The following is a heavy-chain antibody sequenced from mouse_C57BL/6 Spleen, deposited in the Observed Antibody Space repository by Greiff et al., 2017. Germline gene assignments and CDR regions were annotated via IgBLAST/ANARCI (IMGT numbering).Heavy chain of an antibody. V-gene: IGHV1-80*01. J-gene: IGHJ3*01. D-gene: IGHD1-1*01. Sequence: QVQLQQSGAELVKPGASVKISCKASGYAFSSYWMNWVKQRPGKGLEWIGQIYPGDGDTNYNGKFKGKATLTADKSSSTAYMQLSSLTSEDSAVYFCARSTTIEDPPFAYWGQGTLVTVSA. CDR3: ARSTTIEDPPFAY. CDR1: GYAFSSYW. CDR2: IYPGDGDT.